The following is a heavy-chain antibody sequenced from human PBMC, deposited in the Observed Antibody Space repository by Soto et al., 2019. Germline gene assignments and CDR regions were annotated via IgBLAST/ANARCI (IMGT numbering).Heavy chain of an antibody. CDR2: IYHSGST. CDR1: GGSISSSNW. CDR3: AREYSAYSYGYGLYSN. J-gene: IGHJ4*02. D-gene: IGHD5-18*01. Sequence: QVQLQESGPGLVKPSGTLSLTCAVSGGSISSSNWWSWVRQPPGKGLEWIGEIYHSGSTNYNPSLKSRVTISVDKSTNQFSLKLSSVTAADTAVYYCAREYSAYSYGYGLYSNWGQGTLVTVSS. V-gene: IGHV4-4*02.